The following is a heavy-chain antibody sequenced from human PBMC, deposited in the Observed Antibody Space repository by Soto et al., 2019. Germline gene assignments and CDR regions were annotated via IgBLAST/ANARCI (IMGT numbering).Heavy chain of an antibody. V-gene: IGHV6-1*01. Sequence: PSQTLSLTCAISGDSVSSNSATWDCIRQSPSRGLEWLGRTYYRSKWSNDYAVSVKGRITINPDTSNNQFSLHLNSVTPDDTAVYYCAGLIGISWLDSWGPGTLVAVS. CDR2: TYYRSKWSN. CDR1: GDSVSSNSAT. CDR3: AGLIGISWLDS. D-gene: IGHD3-16*01. J-gene: IGHJ5*01.